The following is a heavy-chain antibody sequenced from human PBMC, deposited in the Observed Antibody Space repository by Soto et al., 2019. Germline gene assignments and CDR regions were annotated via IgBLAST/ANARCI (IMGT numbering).Heavy chain of an antibody. CDR1: GFTFDDDA. D-gene: IGHD3-16*01. V-gene: IGHV3-9*01. J-gene: IGHJ3*02. Sequence: ELQLVESGGGLVQPGRSLRLSCAASGFTFDDDAMHWVRQAPGKGLEWVSGISWNSGSIGYADSVKGRFTISRDNAKNSLYLQMNSLRAEDTALYYCAKESLRHAFDIWGQRTMVTVSS. CDR2: ISWNSGSI. CDR3: AKESLRHAFDI.